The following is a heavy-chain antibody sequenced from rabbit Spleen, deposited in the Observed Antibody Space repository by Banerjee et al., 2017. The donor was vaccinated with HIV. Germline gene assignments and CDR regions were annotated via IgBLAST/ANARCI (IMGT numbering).Heavy chain of an antibody. Sequence: QSLEESGGDLVKPGASLTLTCKASGVSLNDKDVMCWVRQAPGKGLEWIACINIVTGKSVYASWAKGRFTMSRTSSTTVTLQMTSLTAADTATYFCARDVGTYDYIDVYFDLWGPGTLVTVS. CDR3: ARDVGTYDYIDVYFDL. CDR2: INIVTGKS. CDR1: GVSLNDKDV. D-gene: IGHD1-1*01. V-gene: IGHV1S40*01. J-gene: IGHJ4*01.